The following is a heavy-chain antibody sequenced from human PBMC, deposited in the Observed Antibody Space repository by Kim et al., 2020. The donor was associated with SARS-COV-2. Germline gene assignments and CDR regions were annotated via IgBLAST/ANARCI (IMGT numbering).Heavy chain of an antibody. CDR2: IDTYSRGP. CDR3: ARDFVVLGGNPDGFDV. J-gene: IGHJ3*01. CDR1: GYTFTTYP. D-gene: IGHD2-15*01. Sequence: ASVKVSCKTSGYTFTTYPINWLRQAPGHGLEWMGWIDTYSRGPTYAQGFRGRFAFSLDTSVTTAYLQISSLKAEDTAVYYCARDFVVLGGNPDGFDVWGQGTQVIVSS. V-gene: IGHV7-4-1*02.